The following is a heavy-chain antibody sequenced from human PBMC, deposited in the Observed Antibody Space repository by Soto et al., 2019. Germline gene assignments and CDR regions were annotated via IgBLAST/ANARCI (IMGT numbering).Heavy chain of an antibody. CDR1: GGSFSGYY. Sequence: PSETLSLTFAVYGGSFSGYYWSWIRQPPGKGLEWIGEINHSGSTNYNPSLKSRVTISVDTSKNQFSLKLSSVTAADTDVYYCARGWSSSWYRLYYGMDVWGQGTTVTVSS. J-gene: IGHJ6*02. CDR3: ARGWSSSWYRLYYGMDV. CDR2: INHSGST. D-gene: IGHD6-13*01. V-gene: IGHV4-34*01.